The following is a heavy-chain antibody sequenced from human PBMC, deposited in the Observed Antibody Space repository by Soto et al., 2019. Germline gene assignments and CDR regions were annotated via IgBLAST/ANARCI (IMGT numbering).Heavy chain of an antibody. CDR2: ISGSGGST. D-gene: IGHD1-26*01. V-gene: IGHV3-23*01. CDR1: GFTFSSYA. J-gene: IGHJ4*02. Sequence: GGSLRLSCVASGFTFSSYAMSWVRQAPGKGLEWVSAISGSGGSTYYADSVKGRFTISRDNSKNTLYLQMNSLRAEDTAVYYCAKVGGSGSYYAASDYWGQGTLVTVSS. CDR3: AKVGGSGSYYAASDY.